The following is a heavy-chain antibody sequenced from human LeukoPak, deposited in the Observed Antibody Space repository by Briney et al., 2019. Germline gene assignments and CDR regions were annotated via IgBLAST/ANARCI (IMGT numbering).Heavy chain of an antibody. CDR1: GYTFTNYY. V-gene: IGHV1-46*01. CDR2: INPSDGSR. CDR3: VRAYNREAVTGPTNAPFDY. D-gene: IGHD6-19*01. Sequence: ASVKVSCKASGYTFTNYYMHWVRQAPGQGLEWMGIINPSDGSRSYAQKFQGRVTMTRGTSKSTVYMELSSLRSEDTAAYYCVRAYNREAVTGPTNAPFDYWGQGTLVPVSS. J-gene: IGHJ4*02.